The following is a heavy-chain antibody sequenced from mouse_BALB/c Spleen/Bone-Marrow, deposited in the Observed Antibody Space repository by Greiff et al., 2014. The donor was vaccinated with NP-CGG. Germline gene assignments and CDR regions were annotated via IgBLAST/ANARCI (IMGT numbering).Heavy chain of an antibody. V-gene: IGHV14-3*02. J-gene: IGHJ4*01. CDR1: GFNIKDTH. D-gene: IGHD2-1*01. CDR3: ASSGNYEGGAMDY. CDR2: IDPANGNT. Sequence: EVQLQESGAELVKPGASVKLSCTASGFNIKDTHMHWVKQRPEQGLEWIGRIDPANGNTKYVPTLQGKATITADTSSNTAYLQLSSLTSEDTAVYYCASSGNYEGGAMDYWGQGISVTVSS.